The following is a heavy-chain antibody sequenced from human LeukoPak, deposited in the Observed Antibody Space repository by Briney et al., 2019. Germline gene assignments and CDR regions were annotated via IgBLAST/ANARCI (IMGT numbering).Heavy chain of an antibody. CDR1: GYTFTSYG. CDR3: ATVFHILTGYSHDY. D-gene: IGHD3-9*01. Sequence: ASVKVSCKASGYTFTSYGISWVRQAPGQGLEWMGWISAYNGNTIYAQKFQGRVTMTEDTSTDTAYMELSSLRSEDTAVYYCATVFHILTGYSHDYWGQGTLVTVSS. CDR2: ISAYNGNT. V-gene: IGHV1-18*01. J-gene: IGHJ4*02.